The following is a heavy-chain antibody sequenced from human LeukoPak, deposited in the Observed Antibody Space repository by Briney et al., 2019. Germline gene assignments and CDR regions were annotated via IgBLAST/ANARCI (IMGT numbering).Heavy chain of an antibody. V-gene: IGHV3-7*01. D-gene: IGHD5-18*01. Sequence: GSLRLSCAASGFTFSSYWMSWVRQAPGKGLEWVANIKQDGSEKYYVDSVKGRFTISRDNAKNSLYLQMNSLRAEDTAVYYCARSGTAMVFSFDYWGQGTLVTVSS. CDR3: ARSGTAMVFSFDY. CDR1: GFTFSSYW. CDR2: IKQDGSEK. J-gene: IGHJ4*02.